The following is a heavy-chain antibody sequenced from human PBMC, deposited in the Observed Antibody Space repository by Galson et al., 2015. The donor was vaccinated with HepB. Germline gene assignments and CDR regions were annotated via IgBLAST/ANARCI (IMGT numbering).Heavy chain of an antibody. Sequence: SLRLSCAASGFTFDDYAMHWVRQAPGKGLEWVSGISWNSGSIGYADSVKGRFTISRDNAKNSLYLQMNSLRAEDTALYYCAKSGSYRGWFDPWGQGTLVTVSS. V-gene: IGHV3-9*01. J-gene: IGHJ5*02. CDR3: AKSGSYRGWFDP. CDR2: ISWNSGSI. D-gene: IGHD1-26*01. CDR1: GFTFDDYA.